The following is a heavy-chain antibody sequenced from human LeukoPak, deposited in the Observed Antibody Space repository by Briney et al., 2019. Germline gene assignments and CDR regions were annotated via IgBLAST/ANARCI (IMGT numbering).Heavy chain of an antibody. D-gene: IGHD2-8*01. CDR1: GGSISSYY. CDR2: IYYSGST. CDR3: ARNGFNPRNWFDP. Sequence: SETLSLTCTVSGGSISSYYWSWIRQPPGKGLEWIGYIYYSGSTNYNPSLKSRVTISVDTSKNQFSLKPSSVTAADTAVYYCARNGFNPRNWFDPWGQGTLVTVSS. J-gene: IGHJ5*02. V-gene: IGHV4-59*08.